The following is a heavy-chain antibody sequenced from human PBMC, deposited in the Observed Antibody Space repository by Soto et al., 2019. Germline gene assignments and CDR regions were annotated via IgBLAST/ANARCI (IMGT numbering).Heavy chain of an antibody. CDR2: ISGSGGNK. D-gene: IGHD6-13*01. Sequence: GGSLRLSCAASGFTFSSYGMHWVRQAPGKGLVWVVGISGSGGNKYYADSVKGRFTISRDNSKSTLFLQMNGLRAEDTAVYYCARHQDSSTWYIYPIDYWGQGTLVTVSS. J-gene: IGHJ4*02. CDR1: GFTFSSYG. CDR3: ARHQDSSTWYIYPIDY. V-gene: IGHV3-33*01.